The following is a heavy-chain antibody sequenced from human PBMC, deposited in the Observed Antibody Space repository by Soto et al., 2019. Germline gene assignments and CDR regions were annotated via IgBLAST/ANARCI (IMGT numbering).Heavy chain of an antibody. J-gene: IGHJ5*01. CDR1: GFSLSNTGMT. CDR3: ARWRFEILPGPFDS. D-gene: IGHD3-9*01. CDR2: IYWHDDK. Sequence: QITLKESGAALVNPTQTLTLTCTFSGFSLSNTGMTVGWNRQPPGKALEWLALIYWHDDKRYNPSLKNRLTIAKDTYKTQVVLKLTIVGPVDTDTYYCARWRFEILPGPFDSWGQRTLVTVSS. V-gene: IGHV2-5*01.